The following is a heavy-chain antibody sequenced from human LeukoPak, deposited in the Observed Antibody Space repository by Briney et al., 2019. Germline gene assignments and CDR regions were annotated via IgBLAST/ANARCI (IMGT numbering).Heavy chain of an antibody. CDR3: SRGQLYPYGPEFDY. D-gene: IGHD3-10*01. CDR1: GFNFGDHN. CDR2: VRAKIHGGTT. J-gene: IGHJ4*02. Sequence: GGSLILSCSASGFNFGDHNMDWLRQAPGKGLEWVGHVRAKIHGGTTDYAASVKGRFTISRDDSKSVVYLQMTSLQSEDTAVYYCSRGQLYPYGPEFDYWGQGTLVTVSS. V-gene: IGHV3-49*03.